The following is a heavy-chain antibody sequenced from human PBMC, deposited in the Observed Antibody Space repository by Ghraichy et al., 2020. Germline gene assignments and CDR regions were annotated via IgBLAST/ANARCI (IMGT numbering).Heavy chain of an antibody. V-gene: IGHV1-18*01. J-gene: IGHJ4*02. CDR1: GYTFTSYG. Sequence: ASVKVSCKASGYTFTSYGISWVRQAPGQGLEWMGWISAYNGDTNYAQKLQGRVTMTTDTSTSTAYMELRSLRSDDTAVYYCARAAERGNSGGSIAASTYWGQGTLVTVSS. CDR3: ARAAERGNSGGSIAASTY. CDR2: ISAYNGDT. D-gene: IGHD4-23*01.